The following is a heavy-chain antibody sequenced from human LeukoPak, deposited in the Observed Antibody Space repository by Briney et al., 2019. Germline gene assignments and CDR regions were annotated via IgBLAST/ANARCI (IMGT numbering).Heavy chain of an antibody. Sequence: GGSLRLSCAASGFTFSSFAMSWVRQAPGKGLEWVSGISNTGGKYYTDSVKGRFTISRDNSQNTLYLQMDGLRAEDTAVYFCAKVGAWYPADYWGQGTRVTVSS. CDR1: GFTFSSFA. CDR3: AKVGAWYPADY. D-gene: IGHD2-21*02. J-gene: IGHJ4*02. V-gene: IGHV3-23*01. CDR2: ISNTGGK.